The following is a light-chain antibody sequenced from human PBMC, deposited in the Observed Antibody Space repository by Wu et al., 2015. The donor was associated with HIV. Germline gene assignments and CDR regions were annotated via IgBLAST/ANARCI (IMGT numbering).Light chain of an antibody. CDR1: QGISNF. CDR2: AAS. Sequence: IQMTQSPSSLSASVGDRVTITCRASQGISNFLAWYQQKPGKPPKVLIYAASTLQSGVPSRFSGSGSGTDFTLTISRLEPEDFAVYYCQQYGDSWTFGRGTKVEIK. CDR3: QQYGDSWT. V-gene: IGKV1-27*01. J-gene: IGKJ1*01.